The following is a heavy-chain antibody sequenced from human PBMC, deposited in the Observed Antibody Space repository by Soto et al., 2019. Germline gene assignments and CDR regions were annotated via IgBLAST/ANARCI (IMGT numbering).Heavy chain of an antibody. CDR2: IYYSGST. D-gene: IGHD1-26*01. V-gene: IGHV4-61*01. Sequence: SETLSLTCTVSGGSVSSGSYYWSWIRQPPGKGLEWIGYIYYSGSTNYNPSLKSRVTISVDTSKNQFSLKLSSVTAADTAVYYCARTMVGARAGYFEYWGQGTLVTVSS. CDR1: GGSVSSGSYY. CDR3: ARTMVGARAGYFEY. J-gene: IGHJ4*02.